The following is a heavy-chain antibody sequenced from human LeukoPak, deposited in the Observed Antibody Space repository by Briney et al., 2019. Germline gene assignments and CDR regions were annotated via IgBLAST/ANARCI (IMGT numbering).Heavy chain of an antibody. CDR2: MNPNGGNT. CDR3: ARGQFYGGDAFDI. CDR1: GYTFTSYD. D-gene: IGHD4-23*01. V-gene: IGHV1-8*03. Sequence: ASVKVSCKASGYTFTSYDINWVRQATGQGLEWMGWMNPNGGNTGYAQKFQGRVTITRNTSISTAYMELSSLRSEDTAVYYCARGQFYGGDAFDIWGQGTMVTVSS. J-gene: IGHJ3*02.